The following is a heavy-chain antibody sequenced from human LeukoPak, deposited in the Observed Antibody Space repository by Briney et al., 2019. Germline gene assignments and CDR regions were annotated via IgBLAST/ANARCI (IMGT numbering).Heavy chain of an antibody. CDR2: INSDGSST. V-gene: IGHV3-74*01. Sequence: AGSLRLTCAASGFTISSYWMHWVRQAPGKGLVWISRINSDGSSTSYADSVKGRFTISRDNAKNTLYLQMNSLRAEDTAVYYCARVGFYGGNDAFDIWGQGTMVTVSS. CDR3: ARVGFYGGNDAFDI. J-gene: IGHJ3*02. D-gene: IGHD4-23*01. CDR1: GFTISSYW.